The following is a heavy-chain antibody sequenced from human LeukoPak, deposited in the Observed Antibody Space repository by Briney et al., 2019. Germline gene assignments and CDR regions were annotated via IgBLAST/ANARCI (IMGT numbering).Heavy chain of an antibody. CDR3: AKEIGTSTVTTVDS. CDR1: GFTFNNYA. J-gene: IGHJ4*02. CDR2: ISSIGVST. D-gene: IGHD4-17*01. V-gene: IGHV3-23*01. Sequence: GGSLRLSCAASGFTFNNYAMNWVRQAPGKGLEWVSEISSIGVSTFYADSVKGRFTISRDNSKNTLYLQMNSLRVEDTALYYCAKEIGTSTVTTVDSWGQGPLVTVSS.